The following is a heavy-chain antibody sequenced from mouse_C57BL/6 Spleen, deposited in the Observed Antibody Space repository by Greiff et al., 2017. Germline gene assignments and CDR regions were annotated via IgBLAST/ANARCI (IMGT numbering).Heavy chain of an antibody. J-gene: IGHJ4*01. CDR1: GYTFTDYN. CDR2: INPNNGGT. Sequence: EVQLQQSGPELVKPGASVKMSCKASGYTFTDYNMHWVKQSHGKSLEWIGYINPNNGGTSYNQKFKGKATLTVNKSSSTAYMELRSLTSEDSAVYYCARYGYDGGYAMDYWGQGTSVTVSS. CDR3: ARYGYDGGYAMDY. D-gene: IGHD2-2*01. V-gene: IGHV1-22*01.